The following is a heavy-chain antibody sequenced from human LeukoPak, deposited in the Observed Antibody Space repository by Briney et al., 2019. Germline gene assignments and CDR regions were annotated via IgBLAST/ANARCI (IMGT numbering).Heavy chain of an antibody. CDR1: GFTFSSYV. CDR3: ASSYCGGDCYSSRGGGAFDI. V-gene: IGHV3-30*04. D-gene: IGHD2-21*02. Sequence: GRSLRLSCAASGFTFSSYVMRWVRQAPGKGLEWVAVISYDGSNKYYADSVKGRFTISRDNSKNTLYLQMNSLRAEDTAVYYCASSYCGGDCYSSRGGGAFDIWGQGTMVTVSS. J-gene: IGHJ3*02. CDR2: ISYDGSNK.